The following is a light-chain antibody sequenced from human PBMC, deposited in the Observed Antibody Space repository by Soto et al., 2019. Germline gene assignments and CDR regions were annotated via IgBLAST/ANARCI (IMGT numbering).Light chain of an antibody. Sequence: EIVLTQSPATLSSFTGDGVTLSCRASQAVNTRLAWYQHKPGQAPRLLIYLTSNRAAGIPARFSGSGSGADFTLTISAVEPEEFGVYYCHQRQSWPRTFGQGTKVDIK. CDR3: HQRQSWPRT. V-gene: IGKV3-11*01. CDR1: QAVNTR. CDR2: LTS. J-gene: IGKJ1*01.